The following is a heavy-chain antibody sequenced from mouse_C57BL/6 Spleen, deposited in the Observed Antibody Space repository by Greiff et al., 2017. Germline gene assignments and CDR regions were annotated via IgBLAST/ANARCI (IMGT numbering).Heavy chain of an antibody. D-gene: IGHD3-3*01. V-gene: IGHV1-76*01. CDR3: ARGGLSDY. CDR1: GYTFTDYY. CDR2: IYPGSGNT. J-gene: IGHJ2*01. Sequence: QVQLKESGAELVRPGASVKLSCKASGYTFTDYYINWVKQRPGQGLEWIARIYPGSGNTYYNEKFKGKATLTAEKSSSTAYMQLSSLTSEDSAVYFCARGGLSDYWGQGTTLTVSS.